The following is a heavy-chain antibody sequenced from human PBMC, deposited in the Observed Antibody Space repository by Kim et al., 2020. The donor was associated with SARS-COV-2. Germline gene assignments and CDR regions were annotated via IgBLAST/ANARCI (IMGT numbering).Heavy chain of an antibody. D-gene: IGHD6-19*01. CDR2: IYRGDSST. J-gene: IGHJ5*02. CDR1: GYSFSDYS. CDR3: ARVQWGVGKGGFDP. V-gene: IGHV5-51*01. Sequence: GESLKISCRGSGYSFSDYSIAWVRQMPGRGLEWMGIIYRGDSSTKYSPSFQGQVTISADKSISTAYLQWSSLQASDTAIYYCARVQWGVGKGGFDPWGQG.